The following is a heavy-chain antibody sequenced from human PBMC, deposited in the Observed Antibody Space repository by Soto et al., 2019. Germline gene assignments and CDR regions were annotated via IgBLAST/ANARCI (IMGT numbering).Heavy chain of an antibody. Sequence: GALRLSCAASGFTFSSYWTSWVRQAPGKGLEWVANIKQDGSEKYYVDSVKGRFTISRDNAKNSLYLQMNSLRAEDTAVYYCARPLGLKIWFDPWGQGTLVTVSS. D-gene: IGHD3-16*01. CDR3: ARPLGLKIWFDP. J-gene: IGHJ5*02. CDR2: IKQDGSEK. CDR1: GFTFSSYW. V-gene: IGHV3-7*01.